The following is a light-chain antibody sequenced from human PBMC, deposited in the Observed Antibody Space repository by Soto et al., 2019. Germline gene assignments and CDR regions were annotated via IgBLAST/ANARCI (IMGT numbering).Light chain of an antibody. CDR1: SSDVGGYNY. CDR2: EVS. V-gene: IGLV2-23*02. Sequence: QSALTQPASVSGSPGQSITISCTGTSSDVGGYNYVSWYQQHPGKAPKLIIYEVSKRPSGVSNRFSGSKSGNTASLTISGLQAEDEADYYCCSYAGSSTWVFGGGIKLTVL. J-gene: IGLJ3*02. CDR3: CSYAGSSTWV.